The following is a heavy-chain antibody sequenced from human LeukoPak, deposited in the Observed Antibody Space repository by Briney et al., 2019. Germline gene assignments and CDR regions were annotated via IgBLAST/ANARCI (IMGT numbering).Heavy chain of an antibody. CDR1: GGSISSYY. D-gene: IGHD3-10*01. CDR3: ARWPTPYYYGSGSGNY. Sequence: SETLPLTCTVSGGSISSYYWSWIRQPPGKGLEWIGYIYYSGSTNYNPSLKSRVTISVDTSKNQFSLKLSSVTAADTAVYYCARWPTPYYYGSGSGNYWGQGTLVTVSS. J-gene: IGHJ4*02. V-gene: IGHV4-59*01. CDR2: IYYSGST.